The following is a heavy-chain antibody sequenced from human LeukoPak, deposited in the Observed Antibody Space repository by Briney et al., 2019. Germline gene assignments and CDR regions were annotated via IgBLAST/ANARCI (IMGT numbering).Heavy chain of an antibody. CDR3: ARDHTRIAADY. J-gene: IGHJ4*02. Sequence: ASVKVSCKASGGTFSSYAISWVRQAPGQGLEWMGRIIPILGIANYAQKFQGRVTMTTDTSTSTAYMELRSLRSDDTAVYYCARDHTRIAADYWGQGTLVTVSS. V-gene: IGHV1-69*04. CDR1: GGTFSSYA. D-gene: IGHD6-13*01. CDR2: IIPILGIA.